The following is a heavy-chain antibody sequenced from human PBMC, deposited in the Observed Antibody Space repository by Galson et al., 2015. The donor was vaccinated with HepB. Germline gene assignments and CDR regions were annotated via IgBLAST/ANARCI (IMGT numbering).Heavy chain of an antibody. J-gene: IGHJ4*02. CDR1: GFTFSSYG. D-gene: IGHD5-18*01. CDR2: ISYDGSNK. Sequence: SLRLSCAASGFTFSSYGMHWVRQAPGKGLEWVAVISYDGSNKYYADSVKGRFTISRDNSKNTLYLQMNSLRAEDTAVYYCAKESSYGYNDYWGQGTLVTVSS. V-gene: IGHV3-30*18. CDR3: AKESSYGYNDY.